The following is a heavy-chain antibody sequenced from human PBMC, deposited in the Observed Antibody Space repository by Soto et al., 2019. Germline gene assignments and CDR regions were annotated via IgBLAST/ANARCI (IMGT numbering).Heavy chain of an antibody. CDR3: ARQYDFWSGYASAFDI. V-gene: IGHV5-51*01. CDR1: GYSFTSYW. CDR2: IYPGDSDT. Sequence: GESLKISCKGSGYSFTSYWIGWVRQMPGKSLEWMGIIYPGDSDTRHSPSFQGQVTISADKSISTAYLQWSSLKASGTAMYYCARQYDFWSGYASAFDIWGQGTMVTVSS. D-gene: IGHD3-3*01. J-gene: IGHJ3*02.